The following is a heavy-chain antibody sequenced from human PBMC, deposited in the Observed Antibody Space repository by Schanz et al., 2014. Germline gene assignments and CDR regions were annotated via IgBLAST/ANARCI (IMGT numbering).Heavy chain of an antibody. Sequence: QVQLVESGGGVVQFGRSLRLSCVASGFTFSSYGMHWVRQAPGKGLEWVGVIWYDENNKYYADTVKGRFTMSRDNSKSRMNRQKNSVREEDTAEYDCGRGNNRRKKNIDYWGRGTLVTVSS. V-gene: IGHV3-33*01. D-gene: IGHD1-20*01. CDR2: IWYDENNK. CDR3: GRGNNRRKKNIDY. CDR1: GFTFSSYG. J-gene: IGHJ4*02.